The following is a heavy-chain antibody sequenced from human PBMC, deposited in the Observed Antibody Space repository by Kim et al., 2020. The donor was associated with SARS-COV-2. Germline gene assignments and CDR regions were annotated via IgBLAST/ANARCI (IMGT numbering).Heavy chain of an antibody. CDR2: ISYDGSDK. CDR3: GSYDYGGPSGHDSFDI. V-gene: IGHV3-30*04. D-gene: IGHD4-17*01. CDR1: GFTFSSYA. J-gene: IGHJ3*02. Sequence: GGSLRLSCAASGFTFSSYAMQWVRQAPGKGLEWVAVISYDGSDKYYADSVKGRLTVSRDNSKKTLDLQMSSLRIEDSAVYYCGSYDYGGPSGHDSFDIWGQGTTVTVSS.